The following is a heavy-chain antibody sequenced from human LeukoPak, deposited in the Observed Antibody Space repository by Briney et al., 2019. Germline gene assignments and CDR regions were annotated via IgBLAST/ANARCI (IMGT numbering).Heavy chain of an antibody. D-gene: IGHD2-2*01. CDR3: TRGPTSDRYVSPLDY. J-gene: IGHJ4*02. V-gene: IGHV4-59*01. CDR2: THHSGST. Sequence: PSETLSLTCTVSGGSITNYYWSWIRQPPGKRLGWIGYTHHSGSTNYNPSLESRVTISVDASKNQFSLKLNSLTAADTAVYYCTRGPTSDRYVSPLDYWGQGTLVTVSS. CDR1: GGSITNYY.